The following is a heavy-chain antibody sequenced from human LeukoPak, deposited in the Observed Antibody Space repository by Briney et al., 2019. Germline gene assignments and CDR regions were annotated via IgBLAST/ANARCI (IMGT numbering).Heavy chain of an antibody. CDR3: ARGLGYSYGFFI. D-gene: IGHD5-18*01. V-gene: IGHV4-34*01. CDR2: INHSGST. CDR1: GGSFSGYY. Sequence: SETLSLTCAVYGGSFSGYYWSWIRQPPGKGLEWTGEINHSGSTNYNPSLKSRVTISVDTSKNQFSLKLSSVTAADTAVYYCARGLGYSYGFFIWGQGTLVTVSS. J-gene: IGHJ4*02.